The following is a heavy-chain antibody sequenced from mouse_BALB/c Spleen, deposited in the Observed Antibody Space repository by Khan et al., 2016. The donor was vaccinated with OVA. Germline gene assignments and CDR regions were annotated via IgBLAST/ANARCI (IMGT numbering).Heavy chain of an antibody. CDR3: ARPPHFSYILVH. V-gene: IGHV9-3-1*01. D-gene: IGHD1-3*01. Sequence: QIRLVQSGPELKKPGETVKISCKASGYTFTNYGMNWVKQSPGKALKWMGWINTYTGEPTYADDFRGRFAFSLETSASTAYLQINNLKNEDTATYFCARPPHFSYILVHWGQGTSVTVSS. CDR1: GYTFTNYG. CDR2: INTYTGEP. J-gene: IGHJ4*01.